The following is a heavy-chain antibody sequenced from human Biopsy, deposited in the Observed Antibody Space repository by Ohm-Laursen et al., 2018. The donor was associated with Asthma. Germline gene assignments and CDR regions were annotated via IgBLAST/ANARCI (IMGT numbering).Heavy chain of an antibody. Sequence: SLRLSCAASGFRFDDYAMYWVRQAPGKGLEWVAGISWNSGNIGYAVSVKGRFIVSRDNVKNSLYLQMNSLRAEDTALYDCAKDMGAGGNDPDSFIGYYGMDVWGQGTTVTVSS. J-gene: IGHJ6*02. CDR2: ISWNSGNI. V-gene: IGHV3-9*01. CDR3: AKDMGAGGNDPDSFIGYYGMDV. D-gene: IGHD3-16*01. CDR1: GFRFDDYA.